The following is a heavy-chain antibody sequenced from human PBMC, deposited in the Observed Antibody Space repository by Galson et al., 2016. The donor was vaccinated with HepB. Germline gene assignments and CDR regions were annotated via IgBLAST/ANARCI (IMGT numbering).Heavy chain of an antibody. CDR2: ISYDGSNK. D-gene: IGHD4-23*01. V-gene: IGHV3-30*04. CDR1: GFTFRRYA. CDR3: ARGYGGNYWHFAL. Sequence: SLSLSCAASGFTFRRYAMHWVRQAPGKGLEWVEVISYDGSNKYYAASVKGRFTISRDHPKNTLYLQMNSLRAEDTAVYYCARGYGGNYWHFALWGRGTLVTGSS. J-gene: IGHJ2*01.